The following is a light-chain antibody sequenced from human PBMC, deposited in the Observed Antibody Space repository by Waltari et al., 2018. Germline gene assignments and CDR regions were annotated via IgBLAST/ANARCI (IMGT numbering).Light chain of an antibody. Sequence: QSDLTQPASVSGSPGQSITISCTGTNNDLGSYNLVSWYQQHPGKAPKDIIFAVNKRPSGVSNRFSGSKSGNTASLTVSGLHPEDEADYYCCSYAGTPRVVFGGGTKLTVL. CDR2: AVN. CDR1: NNDLGSYNL. V-gene: IGLV2-23*02. J-gene: IGLJ2*01. CDR3: CSYAGTPRVV.